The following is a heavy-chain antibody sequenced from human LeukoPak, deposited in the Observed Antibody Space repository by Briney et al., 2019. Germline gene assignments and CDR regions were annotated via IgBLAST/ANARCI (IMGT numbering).Heavy chain of an antibody. CDR3: ARQVYDTSDYHFFDY. CDR1: GYTFSGYY. J-gene: IGHJ4*02. D-gene: IGHD3-22*01. CDR2: INPKSGDT. V-gene: IGHV1-2*06. Sequence: GASVKVSCKTSGYTFSGYYIHWVRQAPGQGLEWMGRINPKSGDTNYAQRFLGRVTMTRDTSISTAYIDLSRLKSDDTAVYYCARQVYDTSDYHFFDYWGQGALVAVSS.